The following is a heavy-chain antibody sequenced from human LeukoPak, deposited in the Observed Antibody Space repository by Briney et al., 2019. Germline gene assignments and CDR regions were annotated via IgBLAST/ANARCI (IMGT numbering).Heavy chain of an antibody. V-gene: IGHV4-59*01. CDR3: ASSLDYYYYYMDV. CDR2: IYYSRST. Sequence: MTSETLSLTCTVSGGSISTYYWSWIRQPPGKGLEWIGYIYYSRSTNYNPSLKSRVTISVDTSKNQFSLRLSSVTAADTAMYYCASSLDYYYYYMDVWGKGTTVTISS. J-gene: IGHJ6*03. CDR1: GGSISTYY.